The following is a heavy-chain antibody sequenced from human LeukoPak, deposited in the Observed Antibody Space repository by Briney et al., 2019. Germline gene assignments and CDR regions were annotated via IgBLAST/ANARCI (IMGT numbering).Heavy chain of an antibody. Sequence: GGSLRLSCAASGFTFSSYWMTWVRQAPGKGLEWVANIKQDGSQKYYVDSVKGRFTISRDNAKNTLYLQMGSLRAEDMAVYYCARSRGFGETYYYYYYMDVWGKGTTVTVSS. D-gene: IGHD3-10*01. CDR3: ARSRGFGETYYYYYYMDV. J-gene: IGHJ6*03. CDR1: GFTFSSYW. V-gene: IGHV3-7*01. CDR2: IKQDGSQK.